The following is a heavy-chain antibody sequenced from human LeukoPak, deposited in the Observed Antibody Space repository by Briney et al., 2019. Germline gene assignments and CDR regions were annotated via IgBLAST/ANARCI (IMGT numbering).Heavy chain of an antibody. D-gene: IGHD6-13*01. J-gene: IGHJ4*02. CDR2: INHSGST. Sequence: SETLSLTCAVYGGSFSGYYWSWIRQPPGKGLEWIGEINHSGSTNYNPSLKSRVTISVDTSKNQFPLKLSSVTAADTAVYYCARGRYSSSWYHYWGQGTLVTVSS. V-gene: IGHV4-34*01. CDR1: GGSFSGYY. CDR3: ARGRYSSSWYHY.